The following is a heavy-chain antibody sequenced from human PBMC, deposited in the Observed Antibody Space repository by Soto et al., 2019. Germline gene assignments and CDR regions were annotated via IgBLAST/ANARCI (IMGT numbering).Heavy chain of an antibody. D-gene: IGHD6-19*01. J-gene: IGHJ4*01. CDR3: ARVHVMVVAGSTFDY. V-gene: IGHV4-30-4*01. CDR1: GGSISSGDYY. Sequence: SETLSLTCTVSGGSISSGDYYWSWIRQPPGKGLEWIGYIYYSGSTYYNPSLKSRVTISVDTSNNQFSLKLTSVTAADTAVYYCARVHVMVVAGSTFDYWGHGTLVTVSS. CDR2: IYYSGST.